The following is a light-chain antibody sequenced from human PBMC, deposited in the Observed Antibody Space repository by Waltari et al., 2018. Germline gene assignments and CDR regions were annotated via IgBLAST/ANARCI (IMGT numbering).Light chain of an antibody. CDR2: WAS. CDR3: QQYYSIPLS. V-gene: IGKV4-1*01. Sequence: DIVVTRSPASLAVSLGERATINCKSSPSVLSSSKNNNYLAWYQQKPGQPPKLLIYWASTRESGVPDRFSGSGSGTEFTLTISSLQAEDVALYYCQQYYSIPLSFGGGTKVEI. CDR1: PSVLSSSKNNNY. J-gene: IGKJ4*01.